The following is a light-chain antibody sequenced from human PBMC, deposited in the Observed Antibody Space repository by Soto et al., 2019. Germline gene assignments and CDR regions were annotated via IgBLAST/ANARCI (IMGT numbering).Light chain of an antibody. CDR2: SSN. Sequence: QSVLTQPPSASAAPGQRVIVSCSGGSSNVGSNSVNWYQHLPGTAPKLLIFSSNQRPSGVPDRLSGSKSGTSATLAIGGLQSEDEADYYCAAWDDSLSAYVFGRGTKLTVL. V-gene: IGLV1-44*01. J-gene: IGLJ1*01. CDR3: AAWDDSLSAYV. CDR1: SSNVGSNS.